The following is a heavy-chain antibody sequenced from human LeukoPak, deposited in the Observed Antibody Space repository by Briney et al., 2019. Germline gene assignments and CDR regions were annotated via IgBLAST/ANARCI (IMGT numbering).Heavy chain of an antibody. D-gene: IGHD3-9*01. V-gene: IGHV3-21*04. CDR1: GITFSNYN. CDR3: ARLYYDILTGYYTDYYYYYMDV. Sequence: GGSLRLSCAAPGITFSNYNMNWVRQAPGKGLEWISSITSSSSYTFYADSVKGRFTISRDNAKNSLYLQMNSLRAEDTALYYCARLYYDILTGYYTDYYYYYMDVWGKGTTVTVSS. J-gene: IGHJ6*03. CDR2: ITSSSSYT.